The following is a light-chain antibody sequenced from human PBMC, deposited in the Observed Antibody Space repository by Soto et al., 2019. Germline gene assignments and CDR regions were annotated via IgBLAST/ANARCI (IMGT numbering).Light chain of an antibody. J-gene: IGLJ2*01. CDR3: QSYASSLSGHVV. CDR2: GNS. Sequence: QSVLTQPPSVSGAPGQRVTISCTGSSSNIGAGYDVHWYQQLPGTAPKLLIYGNSNRPSGVPDRFSGSKSGTSASLAITGVQAEDEADYYCQSYASSLSGHVVFGGGTKLTVL. V-gene: IGLV1-40*01. CDR1: SSNIGAGYD.